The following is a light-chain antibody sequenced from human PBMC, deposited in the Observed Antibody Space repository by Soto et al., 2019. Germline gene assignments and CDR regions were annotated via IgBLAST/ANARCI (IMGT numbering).Light chain of an antibody. J-gene: IGKJ1*01. Sequence: DIQMTQSPSTLSASVGDRVTITCRASQNINGLLAWYQQKPGKAPKLLNYDASSLGSGVPSMFSGSGFGTDCTLTISSLQPDDFATYYCQQYKHYCAFGQGTTVEIK. CDR2: DAS. CDR3: QQYKHYCA. CDR1: QNINGL. V-gene: IGKV1-5*01.